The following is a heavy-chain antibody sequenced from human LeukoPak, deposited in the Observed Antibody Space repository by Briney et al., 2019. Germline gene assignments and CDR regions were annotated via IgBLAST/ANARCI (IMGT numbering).Heavy chain of an antibody. CDR1: GGSFSGYY. J-gene: IGHJ4*02. CDR3: ARAPPGSGLPYYFDY. D-gene: IGHD6-25*01. V-gene: IGHV4-34*01. Sequence: PSETLSLTRAVYGGSFSGYYWSWIRQPPGKGLEWIGEINHSGSTNYNPSLKSRVTISVDTSKNQFSLKLSSVTAADTAVYYCARAPPGSGLPYYFDYWGQGTLVTVSS. CDR2: INHSGST.